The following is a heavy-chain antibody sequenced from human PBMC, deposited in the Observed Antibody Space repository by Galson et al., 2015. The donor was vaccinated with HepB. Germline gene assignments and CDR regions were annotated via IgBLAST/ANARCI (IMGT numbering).Heavy chain of an antibody. CDR1: GYTFTSYG. J-gene: IGHJ4*02. V-gene: IGHV1-18*04. CDR2: ISGYNGYA. CDR3: ARGPSITIYGMVTLPYLDY. Sequence: SVKVSCKASGYTFTSYGINWVRQAPGQGLEWMGWISGYNGYAKYPQKFQGRITVTTDTSTSTAYMGLRSLRSDDTAVYYCARGPSITIYGMVTLPYLDYWGQGTLVTVSS. D-gene: IGHD3-3*01.